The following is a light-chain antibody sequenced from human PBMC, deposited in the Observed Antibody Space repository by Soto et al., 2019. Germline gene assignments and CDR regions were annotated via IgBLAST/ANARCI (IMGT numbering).Light chain of an antibody. CDR2: SNN. J-gene: IGLJ3*02. V-gene: IGLV1-44*01. CDR1: SSNIGSNT. Sequence: QAVVTQPPSASGTPGQRVTISCSGSSSNIGSNTVNWYQQLPGTAPKLLIYSNNQRPSGVPDRFSGSKSGTSASLAISGLQSEDEAEYYCAVWDDSLNGWVFGGGTKLTVL. CDR3: AVWDDSLNGWV.